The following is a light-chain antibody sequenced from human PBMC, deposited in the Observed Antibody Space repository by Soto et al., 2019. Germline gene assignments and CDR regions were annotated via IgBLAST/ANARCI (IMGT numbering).Light chain of an antibody. V-gene: IGKV3-20*01. CDR1: QSVNSNS. Sequence: EIVVTQSPGTLSLSPGERATLSCRASQSVNSNSLAWYQQRPGQAPRLLIYGASSRATGIPDRFSGSGSGTDFTLTTSSREPEDFAVYYGQQYETSPRAFGQGTKVEIK. CDR3: QQYETSPRA. J-gene: IGKJ1*01. CDR2: GAS.